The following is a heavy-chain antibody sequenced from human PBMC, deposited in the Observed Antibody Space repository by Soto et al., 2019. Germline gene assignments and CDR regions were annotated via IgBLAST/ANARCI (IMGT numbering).Heavy chain of an antibody. D-gene: IGHD3-10*01. J-gene: IGHJ5*02. CDR2: IYYSGST. CDR1: GGSISSGGYY. Sequence: QVQLQESGPGLVKPSQTLSLTCTVSGGSISSGGYYWSWIRQHPGKGLEWIGYIYYSGSTYYNPSLKSRVTISVDTSKNQFSLKLSSVTAADTAVYYCARERRLWFGELSGGWFDPWGQGTLVTVSS. V-gene: IGHV4-31*03. CDR3: ARERRLWFGELSGGWFDP.